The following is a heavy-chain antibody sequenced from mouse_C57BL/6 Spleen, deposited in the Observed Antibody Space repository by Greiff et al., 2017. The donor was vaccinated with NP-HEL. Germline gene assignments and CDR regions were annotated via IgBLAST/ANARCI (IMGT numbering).Heavy chain of an antibody. J-gene: IGHJ3*01. CDR2: ISDGGSYT. CDR1: GFTFSSYA. D-gene: IGHD1-1*01. V-gene: IGHV5-4*01. Sequence: EVMLVESGGGLVKPGGSLKLSCAASGFTFSSYAMSWVRQTPEKRLEWVATISDGGSYTYYPDNVKGRFTISRDNAKNNLYLQMSHLKSEDTAMYYCARDPRSSPFAYWGQGTLVTVSA. CDR3: ARDPRSSPFAY.